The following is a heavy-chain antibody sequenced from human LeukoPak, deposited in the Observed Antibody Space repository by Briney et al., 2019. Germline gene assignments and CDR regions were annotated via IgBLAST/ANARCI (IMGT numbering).Heavy chain of an antibody. CDR2: IYNSGST. V-gene: IGHV4-59*01. J-gene: IGHJ3*02. CDR1: GGSISSYY. D-gene: IGHD1-26*01. Sequence: PSETLSLTCPVSGGSISSYYWSWIRPPPGKGLEWIGSIYNSGSTNYNPSLKSRVPISVDTSKNQFSLKLSSVTAADTAVYDCARELVGATTKDAFDIWGQGTMVTVSS. CDR3: ARELVGATTKDAFDI.